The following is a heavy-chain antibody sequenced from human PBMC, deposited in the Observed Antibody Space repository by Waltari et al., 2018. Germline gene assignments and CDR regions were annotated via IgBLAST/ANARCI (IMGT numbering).Heavy chain of an antibody. Sequence: QVQLQESGPGLVQPSETLSLTCPVSGYSISRGYYWGWSRQPPGKGLEWIGSIYHSGSTYYNPSLKSRVTISVDTSKNQFSLKLSSVTAADTAVYYCARVIAVAGTSHWGQGTLVTVSS. CDR1: GYSISRGYY. D-gene: IGHD6-19*01. CDR2: IYHSGST. CDR3: ARVIAVAGTSH. J-gene: IGHJ4*02. V-gene: IGHV4-38-2*02.